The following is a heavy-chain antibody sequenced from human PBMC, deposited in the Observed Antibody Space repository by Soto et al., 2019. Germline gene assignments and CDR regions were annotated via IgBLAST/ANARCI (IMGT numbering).Heavy chain of an antibody. V-gene: IGHV6-1*01. CDR2: TYYRSKWYN. Sequence: SQTISLTCAISGDSVSSNSAAWNWIRQSPSRGLEWLGRTYYRSKWYNDYAVSVKSRITINPDTSKNQFSLQLNSVTPEDTAVYYCAIEIQLWDYWYFDLWGRGTLLTVST. CDR1: GDSVSSNSAA. J-gene: IGHJ2*01. D-gene: IGHD5-18*01. CDR3: AIEIQLWDYWYFDL.